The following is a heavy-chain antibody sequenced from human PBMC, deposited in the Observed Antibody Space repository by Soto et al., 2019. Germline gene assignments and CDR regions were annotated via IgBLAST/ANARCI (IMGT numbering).Heavy chain of an antibody. CDR1: GGSISSYY. CDR3: ARDEGSFDY. J-gene: IGHJ4*02. Sequence: SETLSLTCTVSGGSISSYYWSWIRQPPGKGLEWIGYIYYSGSTNYNASLKSRVTISVDTSKNQFSLKLSSVTAADTAVYYCARDEGSFDYWGQGTLVTVSS. V-gene: IGHV4-59*01. CDR2: IYYSGST.